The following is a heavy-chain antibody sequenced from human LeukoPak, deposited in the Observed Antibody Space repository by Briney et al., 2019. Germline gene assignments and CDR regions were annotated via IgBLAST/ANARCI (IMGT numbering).Heavy chain of an antibody. CDR1: KFTFSNYW. CDR3: ARGDWLDP. V-gene: IGHV3-74*01. CDR2: IKSDGSST. Sequence: PGGSLRLSCVVSKFTFSNYWMHWVRQVPGKGLVWVSRIKSDGSSTSYADSVKGRFTISRDNAKNTLYLQMNSLRAEDTAVYYCARGDWLDPWGQGTLVTVSS. J-gene: IGHJ5*02.